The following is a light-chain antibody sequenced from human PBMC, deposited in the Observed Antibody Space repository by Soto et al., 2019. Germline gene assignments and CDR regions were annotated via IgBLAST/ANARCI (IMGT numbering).Light chain of an antibody. CDR2: GAS. CDR3: HQYGTSPLT. CDR1: QSVTSGY. Sequence: IVFTQSPGTLSLSPGEIATLSCIASQSVTSGYLAWYQQKPGQSPRLLMYGASSRATGVPDRFSGSGSGTDFTLTITRLEPEDFAVYYCHQYGTSPLTFGGVTK. J-gene: IGKJ4*01. V-gene: IGKV3-20*01.